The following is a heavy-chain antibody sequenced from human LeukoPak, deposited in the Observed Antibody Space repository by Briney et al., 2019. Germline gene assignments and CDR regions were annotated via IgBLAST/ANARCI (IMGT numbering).Heavy chain of an antibody. Sequence: GGSLRLSGTPSGFTFSNYAMNWVRQAPGKGPEWVSGIGSSGGDTYYADSVKGRFTISRDNSKNMLYLQMNSLRAGDTALYYCAKYLMAKGPPYALDVWGQGTTVTVSS. CDR3: AKYLMAKGPPYALDV. V-gene: IGHV3-23*01. CDR1: GFTFSNYA. J-gene: IGHJ6*02. D-gene: IGHD2-8*01. CDR2: IGSSGGDT.